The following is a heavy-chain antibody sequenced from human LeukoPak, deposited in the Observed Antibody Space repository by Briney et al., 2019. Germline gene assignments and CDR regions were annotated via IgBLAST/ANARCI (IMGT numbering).Heavy chain of an antibody. CDR1: GFPFSSYG. J-gene: IGHJ4*02. V-gene: IGHV3-30*03. Sequence: GGSLSLSCAASGFPFSSYGMHWVRPAPGQGLEWVAVISYDGSNKYYADSVKGRFTISRDNSKNTLYLQMNSLRAEDTAVYYCARCTTGRTFGSLREIKRSREIDYWGQGTLVTVSS. D-gene: IGHD1-1*01. CDR2: ISYDGSNK. CDR3: ARCTTGRTFGSLREIKRSREIDY.